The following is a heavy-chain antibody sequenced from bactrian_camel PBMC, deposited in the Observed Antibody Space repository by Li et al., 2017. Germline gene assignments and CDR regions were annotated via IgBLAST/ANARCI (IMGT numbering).Heavy chain of an antibody. Sequence: VQLVESGGGLVQTRGSLRLSCAASGFTFSRSYMSWVRQAPGKGLEWVSSMYNGGGSLYYADSVKDRFTISQDNAKNTVYLRLNSLKPEDTAVYYCVRDGPTTIATMDYWGQGTQVTVS. CDR3: VRDGPTTIATMDY. V-gene: IGHV3S40*01. CDR1: GFTFSRSY. J-gene: IGHJ4*01. D-gene: IGHD4*01. CDR2: MYNGGGSL.